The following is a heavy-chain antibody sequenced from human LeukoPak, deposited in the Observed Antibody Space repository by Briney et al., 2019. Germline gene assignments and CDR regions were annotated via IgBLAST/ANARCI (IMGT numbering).Heavy chain of an antibody. D-gene: IGHD6-19*01. CDR1: GYSFTSYW. J-gene: IGHJ4*02. CDR3: ARRSSGWFGGGNYFDY. Sequence: GESLQISCKGSGYSFTSYWIGWVRQMPGKGLEWMGIIYPGDSDTRYSPSFQGQVTISADKSISTAYLQWSSLKASDTAMYYCARRSSGWFGGGNYFDYWGQGTLVTVSS. V-gene: IGHV5-51*01. CDR2: IYPGDSDT.